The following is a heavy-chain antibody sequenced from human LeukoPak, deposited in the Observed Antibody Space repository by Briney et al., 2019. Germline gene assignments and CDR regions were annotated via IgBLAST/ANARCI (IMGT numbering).Heavy chain of an antibody. D-gene: IGHD6-19*01. V-gene: IGHV1-18*01. CDR1: GYTFTSYG. Sequence: ASVKVSCKASGYTFTSYGISWVRQAPGQGLEWMGWISAYNGNTNYAQKLQGRVTMTTDTSTSTAYMELRSLRSDDTAVYYCARELAGSGWSDFDYWGQGTLVTVSS. CDR2: ISAYNGNT. CDR3: ARELAGSGWSDFDY. J-gene: IGHJ4*02.